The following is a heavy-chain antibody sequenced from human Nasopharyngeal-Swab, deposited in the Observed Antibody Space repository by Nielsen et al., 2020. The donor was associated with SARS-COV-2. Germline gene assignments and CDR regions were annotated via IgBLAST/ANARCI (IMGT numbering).Heavy chain of an antibody. CDR3: ARGRKGRGGSFRFDY. CDR1: GGSFSGYY. D-gene: IGHD2-15*01. Sequence: SQTLSLTCAVYGGSFSGYYWSWIRQPPGKGLEWIGEINHSGSTNHNPSLKSRVTISVDTSKNQFSLKLSSVTAADTAVYYCARGRKGRGGSFRFDYWGQGTLVTVSS. CDR2: INHSGST. J-gene: IGHJ4*02. V-gene: IGHV4-34*01.